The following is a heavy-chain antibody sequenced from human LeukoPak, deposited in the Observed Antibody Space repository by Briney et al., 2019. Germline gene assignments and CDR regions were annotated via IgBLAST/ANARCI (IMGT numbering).Heavy chain of an antibody. V-gene: IGHV3-15*04. CDR3: TTDLWVYDSSGYYHGDY. Sequence: GGSLRLSCAASGFTFSNAWMSWVRQAPGKGLEWVGRLESKTDGGTTDYAAPVKGRFTISRDDSKNTLYLQMNSLKTEDTAVYYCTTDLWVYDSSGYYHGDYWGQGTLVTVSS. D-gene: IGHD3-22*01. CDR1: GFTFSNAW. J-gene: IGHJ4*02. CDR2: LESKTDGGTT.